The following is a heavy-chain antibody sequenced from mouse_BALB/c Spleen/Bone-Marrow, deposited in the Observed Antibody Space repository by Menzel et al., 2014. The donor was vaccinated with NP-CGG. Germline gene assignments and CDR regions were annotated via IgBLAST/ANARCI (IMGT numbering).Heavy chain of an antibody. D-gene: IGHD2-3*01. Sequence: VQLQQSGAELAKPGASVKMSCKASGYTFTSYWMHWVKQRPGQGLEWIGYINPSTGYTEYNQKFKDKATLTADKSSSTAYMQLSSLTSEYSAVYYCARERYAGYYFDYWDQGTTLTVSS. CDR1: GYTFTSYW. V-gene: IGHV1-7*01. CDR3: ARERYAGYYFDY. J-gene: IGHJ2*01. CDR2: INPSTGYT.